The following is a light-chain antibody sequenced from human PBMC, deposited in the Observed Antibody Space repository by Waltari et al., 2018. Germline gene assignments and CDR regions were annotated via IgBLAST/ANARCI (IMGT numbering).Light chain of an antibody. V-gene: IGKV3-20*01. Sequence: EIVLTQSPGTLSLSPGERATLSCRASPSVSSSSLAWYQQKPGQAPRLLSYGASSRATGIPDRFSGSGSGTDFTLTINRLGPEDFAVYYCQQYATSPYTFGQGTKLEIK. CDR3: QQYATSPYT. CDR2: GAS. J-gene: IGKJ2*01. CDR1: PSVSSSS.